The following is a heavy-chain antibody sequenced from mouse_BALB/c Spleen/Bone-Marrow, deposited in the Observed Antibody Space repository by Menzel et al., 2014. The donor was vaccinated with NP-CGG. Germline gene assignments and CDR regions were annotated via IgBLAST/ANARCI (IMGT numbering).Heavy chain of an antibody. CDR3: ARLNYYGNLFV. Sequence: EVKLLESGGGLVQPGRSLKLSCAASRFDFSRYWMSWVRQAPGKGLEWIGEINPDSSTINYTPSLKDKFIISRGNAKNTLYLQMSKVRSEDTALYYCARLNYYGNLFVWGAGTTVTVSS. J-gene: IGHJ1*01. CDR2: INPDSSTI. V-gene: IGHV4-1*02. D-gene: IGHD1-1*01. CDR1: RFDFSRYW.